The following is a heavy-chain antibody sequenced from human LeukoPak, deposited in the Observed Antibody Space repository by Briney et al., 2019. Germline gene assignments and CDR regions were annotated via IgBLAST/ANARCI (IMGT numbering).Heavy chain of an antibody. CDR2: IYYSGST. CDR3: ARETKYYDFWSGYYRRGHYFDY. V-gene: IGHV4-30-4*01. CDR1: GGSFSGYY. Sequence: KTSETLSLTCAVYGGSFSGYYWSWISQPPGKGLEWIGYIYYSGSTYYNPSLKSRVTISVDTSKNQFSLKLSSVTAADTAVYYCARETKYYDFWSGYYRRGHYFDYWGQGTLVTVSS. D-gene: IGHD3-3*01. J-gene: IGHJ4*02.